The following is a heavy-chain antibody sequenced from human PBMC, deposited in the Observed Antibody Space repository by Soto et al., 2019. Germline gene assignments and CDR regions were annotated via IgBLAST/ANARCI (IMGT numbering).Heavy chain of an antibody. V-gene: IGHV4-39*01. CDR1: GGSFSSTTYY. CDR2: IYYTGST. D-gene: IGHD1-7*01. J-gene: IGHJ4*02. Sequence: QLQLQESGPGLVQPSETLSLTCTVSGGSFSSTTYYWGWIRQPPGKGLEWIGHIYYTGSTYYNPSLKSRVTMSVDTSKNQFSLRLSSVTAADTAVYYCARHSGRPKLPIDYWGQGTLVTVSS. CDR3: ARHSGRPKLPIDY.